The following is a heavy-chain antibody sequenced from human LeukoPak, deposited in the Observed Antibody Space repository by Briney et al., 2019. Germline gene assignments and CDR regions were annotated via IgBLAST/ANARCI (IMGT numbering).Heavy chain of an antibody. CDR2: IYDSGKT. D-gene: IGHD3-16*01. CDR3: ARGGGTLDY. V-gene: IGHV4-59*01. J-gene: IGHJ4*02. CDR1: GDSISSYY. Sequence: SETLSLTRTVSGDSISSYYWSWIRQPPGKGPEWIGYIYDSGKTNYNASLISRVTISVDTSKNHFSLKLTSLIPPDTAVYYFARGGGTLDYWGPGTLVTVSS.